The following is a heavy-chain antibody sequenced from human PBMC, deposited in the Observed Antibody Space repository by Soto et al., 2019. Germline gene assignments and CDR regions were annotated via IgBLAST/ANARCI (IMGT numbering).Heavy chain of an antibody. Sequence: QVRLVESGGGVVQPGRSLRLSCVASGFTFSTYGIHWVRQAPGKGLEWVGVISSDGDTKYYADSVKGRFTIYRDNPKNPMYLQMASLRPEDKAVYYCAKGVEVAGDLDYWGHGTLVTVSS. V-gene: IGHV3-30*18. CDR1: GFTFSTYG. CDR2: ISSDGDTK. D-gene: IGHD6-19*01. J-gene: IGHJ4*01. CDR3: AKGVEVAGDLDY.